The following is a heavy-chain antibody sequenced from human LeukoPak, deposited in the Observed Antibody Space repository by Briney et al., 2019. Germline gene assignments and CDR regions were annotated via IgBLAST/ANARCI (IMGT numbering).Heavy chain of an antibody. J-gene: IGHJ4*02. V-gene: IGHV7-4-1*02. Sequence: ASVKVSCKASGYTFTSYAMNWVRQAPGQGLEWMGWINTNTGNPTYAQGFTGRFVFSLDTSVSTAYLQISSLKAEDTAVYYCAREAVVVVAATAEPVDYWGQGTLVTVSS. CDR1: GYTFTSYA. CDR2: INTNTGNP. CDR3: AREAVVVVAATAEPVDY. D-gene: IGHD2-15*01.